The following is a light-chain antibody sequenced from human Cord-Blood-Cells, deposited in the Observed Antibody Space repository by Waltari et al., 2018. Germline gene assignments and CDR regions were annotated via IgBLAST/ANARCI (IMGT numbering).Light chain of an antibody. CDR1: QSISSY. J-gene: IGKJ1*01. CDR2: AAS. Sequence: DIQMTQSPSSLSVSVGDRVTITCRASQSISSYLNWYQQKPGKAPKLLIYAASSLQSGVPSRFSGSGSGTDLTLTISSLQPEDFATYYCQQNYSTPRTFGQGTKVEIK. V-gene: IGKV1-39*01. CDR3: QQNYSTPRT.